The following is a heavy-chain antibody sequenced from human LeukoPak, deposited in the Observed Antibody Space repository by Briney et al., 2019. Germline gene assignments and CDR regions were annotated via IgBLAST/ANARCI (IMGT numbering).Heavy chain of an antibody. V-gene: IGHV4-59*01. CDR3: ARGSGWFTY. CDR2: IFYTGRT. D-gene: IGHD6-19*01. Sequence: SETLSLTCTVSGGSIGTYYWSWIRQSPGKGLEWIGNIFYTGRTNYNPSLKSRVTILVDTSENQFSLKLSSVTAADTAVYYCARGSGWFTYWGQGTLVTVSS. CDR1: GGSIGTYY. J-gene: IGHJ4*02.